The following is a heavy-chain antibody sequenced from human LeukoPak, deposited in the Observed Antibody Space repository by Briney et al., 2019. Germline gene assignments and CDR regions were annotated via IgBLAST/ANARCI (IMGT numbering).Heavy chain of an antibody. CDR1: GDSISSGTYY. Sequence: SKTLSLTCTVSGDSISSGTYYWSWIRQPAGQGLEWIGRIYTTGSTNYNPSLKSRVTISVDTSKNQFSLKLSSVTAADTAVYYCAREAPKGYYGSGSQGFDPWGQGTLVTVSS. CDR2: IYTTGST. CDR3: AREAPKGYYGSGSQGFDP. D-gene: IGHD3-10*01. V-gene: IGHV4-61*02. J-gene: IGHJ5*02.